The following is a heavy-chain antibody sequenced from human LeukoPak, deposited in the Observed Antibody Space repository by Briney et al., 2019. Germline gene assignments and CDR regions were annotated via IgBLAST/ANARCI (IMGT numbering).Heavy chain of an antibody. CDR3: ARGGYYYDSSGYYARYYYYYMDV. J-gene: IGHJ6*03. D-gene: IGHD3-22*01. Sequence: GASVKVSCKASGYTFTSYDINWVGQATGQGVEGRGWMNPNSGKTGYAQKFQGRGTITRNTAISKDYMEMRRRRSEDTAVYYCARGGYYYDSSGYYARYYYYYMDVWGKGTTVTVSS. CDR2: MNPNSGKT. CDR1: GYTFTSYD. V-gene: IGHV1-8*01.